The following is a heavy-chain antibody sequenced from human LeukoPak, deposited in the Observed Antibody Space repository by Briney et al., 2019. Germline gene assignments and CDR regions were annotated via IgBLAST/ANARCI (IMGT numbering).Heavy chain of an antibody. Sequence: PSVKVSCKASVYTFTDYSMHWVRHAPGQGLEWMGSVDPNTCSTNFAQKFQDRVPMTTDTSMSTAYMALSRLRPDDPAVYYRAPATMTFDHWGQGTMVTVSS. D-gene: IGHD5-12*01. CDR2: VDPNTCST. J-gene: IGHJ4*02. V-gene: IGHV1-2*02. CDR3: APATMTFDH. CDR1: VYTFTDYS.